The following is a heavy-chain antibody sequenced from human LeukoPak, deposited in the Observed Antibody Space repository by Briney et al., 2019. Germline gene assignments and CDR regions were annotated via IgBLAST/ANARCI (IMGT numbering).Heavy chain of an antibody. CDR3: ARDVGGGGPLPYDILTGYYPTVYGMDV. CDR2: IIPIFGTA. V-gene: IGHV1-69*13. D-gene: IGHD3-9*01. J-gene: IGHJ6*02. Sequence: SVKVSCKASGGTFSSYAISWVRQAPGQGLEWMGGIIPIFGTANYAQKFQGRVTITADESTSTAYMELSSLRSEDTAVYYCARDVGGGGPLPYDILTGYYPTVYGMDVWGRGTTVTVSS. CDR1: GGTFSSYA.